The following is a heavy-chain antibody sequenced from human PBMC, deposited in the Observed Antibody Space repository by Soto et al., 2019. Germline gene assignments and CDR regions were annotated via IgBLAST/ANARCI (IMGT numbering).Heavy chain of an antibody. CDR2: ISYDGSNK. D-gene: IGHD6-19*01. CDR1: GFTFSSYG. V-gene: IGHV3-30*18. Sequence: GGSLRLSCAASGFTFSSYGMHWVRQAQGKGLEWVAVISYDGSNKYYADSVKGRFTISRDNSKNTLYLQMNSLRAEDTAVYYCAKEQFCGWSEYAFDIWGQGTMVTVSS. CDR3: AKEQFCGWSEYAFDI. J-gene: IGHJ3*02.